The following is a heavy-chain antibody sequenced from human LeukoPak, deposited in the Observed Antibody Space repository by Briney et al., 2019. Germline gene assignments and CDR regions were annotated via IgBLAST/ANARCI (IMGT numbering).Heavy chain of an antibody. CDR1: GGSISSSSYY. Sequence: PSETLSLTCTVSGGSISSSSYYWGWIRQPPGKGLVWIGSIYYSGSTYYNPSLKSRVTISVDTSKNQFSLKLTSVTAADTAVYYCAREGLITIIRGLNFGYWGQGTLVSVSS. V-gene: IGHV4-39*07. D-gene: IGHD3-10*01. J-gene: IGHJ4*02. CDR2: IYYSGST. CDR3: AREGLITIIRGLNFGY.